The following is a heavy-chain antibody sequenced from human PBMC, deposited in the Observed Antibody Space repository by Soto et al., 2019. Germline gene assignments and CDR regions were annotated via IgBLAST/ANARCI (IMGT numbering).Heavy chain of an antibody. V-gene: IGHV1-8*01. CDR3: AGGRSGGGGNWFDP. D-gene: IGHD3-10*01. J-gene: IGHJ5*02. Sequence: QVQLVQSGAEVKKPGASVKVSCKASGYTFTSYDINWVRQATGQGLEWMGWMNPNSGNTAYAQKFQGRVTMTRNTSISSPHMGLSSLRSEDTAVYFCAGGRSGGGGNWFDPWGQGTLVTVSS. CDR1: GYTFTSYD. CDR2: MNPNSGNT.